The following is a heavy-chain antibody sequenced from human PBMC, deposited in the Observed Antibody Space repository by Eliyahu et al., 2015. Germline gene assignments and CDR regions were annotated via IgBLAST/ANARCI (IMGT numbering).Heavy chain of an antibody. D-gene: IGHD4-17*01. CDR1: GFTVSSNY. J-gene: IGHJ4*02. CDR3: ASSVTVTPTCDY. Sequence: EVQLVESGGGLVQPGGSLRXSCAASGFTVSSNYMSWVRQAPGKGLEWVSVIYSGGSTYYADSVKGRFTISRDNSKNTLYLQMNSLRAEDTAVYYCASSVTVTPTCDYWGQGTLVTVSS. V-gene: IGHV3-66*01. CDR2: IYSGGST.